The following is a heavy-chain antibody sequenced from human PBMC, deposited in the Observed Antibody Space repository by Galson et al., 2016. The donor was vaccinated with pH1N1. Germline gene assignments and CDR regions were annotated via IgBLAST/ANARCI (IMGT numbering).Heavy chain of an antibody. CDR2: IYLGGSLI. Sequence: QSGAEVKKPGESLKISCKGSGYRFTNSWIGWVRQMPGKGLEWMGIIYLGGSLIRYRPSFQGQVTISADKSINIVYLEWSSLKASDTATYYCAGQYDFGDYRGDAFDIWGQGTMVIVSS. V-gene: IGHV5-51*03. CDR3: AGQYDFGDYRGDAFDI. D-gene: IGHD4-17*01. J-gene: IGHJ3*02. CDR1: GYRFTNSW.